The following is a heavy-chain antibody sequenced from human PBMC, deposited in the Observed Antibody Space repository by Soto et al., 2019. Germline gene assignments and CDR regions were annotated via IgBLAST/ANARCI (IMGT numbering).Heavy chain of an antibody. CDR2: IYYSGST. CDR3: ARIKQLVDRDY. V-gene: IGHV4-39*01. Sequence: QLQLQESGPGLVKPSETLSLTCTVSGGSVSSSSYFWGWIRQPPGKGLEWIGSIYYSGSTYYNPSLKSRVTISVDTSKNQFPLKLSSVTAADTGVYYCARIKQLVDRDYWGQGTLVTVSS. CDR1: GGSVSSSSYF. D-gene: IGHD6-6*01. J-gene: IGHJ4*02.